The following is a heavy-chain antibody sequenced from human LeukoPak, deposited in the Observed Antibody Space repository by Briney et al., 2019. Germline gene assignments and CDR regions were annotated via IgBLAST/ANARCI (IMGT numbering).Heavy chain of an antibody. CDR2: IYTSGSI. CDR1: GGSISSGSYY. CDR3: ARGRGMVLWFGEYLDY. Sequence: SETLSLTCTVSGGSISSGSYYWSWIRQPAGKGLEWIGRIYTSGSINYNPSLKSRVTISVDTSKNQFSLKLSSVTAADTAVYYCARGRGMVLWFGEYLDYWGQGTLVTVSS. J-gene: IGHJ4*02. V-gene: IGHV4-61*02. D-gene: IGHD3-10*01.